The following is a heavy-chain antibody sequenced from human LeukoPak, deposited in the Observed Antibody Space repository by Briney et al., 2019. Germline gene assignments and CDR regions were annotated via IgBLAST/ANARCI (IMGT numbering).Heavy chain of an antibody. CDR1: GFTFSSYG. V-gene: IGHV3-33*01. CDR3: ARDGRRYCSGGSCYHLDY. J-gene: IGHJ4*02. Sequence: GRSLRRSCAASGFTFSSYGMHWVRQAPGKGLEWVAVIWYDGSNKYYADSVKGRFTISRDNSKNTLYLQMNSLRAEDTAVYYCARDGRRYCSGGSCYHLDYWGQGTLVTVSS. CDR2: IWYDGSNK. D-gene: IGHD2-15*01.